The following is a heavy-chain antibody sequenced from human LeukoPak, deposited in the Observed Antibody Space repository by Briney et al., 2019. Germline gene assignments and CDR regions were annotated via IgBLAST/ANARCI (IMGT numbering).Heavy chain of an antibody. CDR2: IKQDGSED. Sequence: GGSLRFSCAASGFTLSNYWMSWVRQASGKGLDWVANIKQDGSEDYYVDSVKGRFTISRDNAKNSLYLQMNSLRAEDTAVYYCARSRYCTNGICSYFDYWGQGTLVTVSS. D-gene: IGHD2-8*01. CDR1: GFTLSNYW. V-gene: IGHV3-7*03. J-gene: IGHJ4*02. CDR3: ARSRYCTNGICSYFDY.